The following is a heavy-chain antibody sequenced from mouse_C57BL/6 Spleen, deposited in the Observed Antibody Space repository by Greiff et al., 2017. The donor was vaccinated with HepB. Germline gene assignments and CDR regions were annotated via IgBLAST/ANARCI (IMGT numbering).Heavy chain of an antibody. CDR2: IYPGGGYT. D-gene: IGHD1-1*01. CDR3: ARLLRSWYFDV. V-gene: IGHV1-63*01. Sequence: VNVVESGAELVRPGTSVKMSCKASGYTFTNYWIGWVKQRPGHGLEWIGDIYPGGGYTNYNEKFKGKATLTADKSSSTAYMHFSSLTSEDTAIYYCARLLRSWYFDVWGTGTTVTVSS. J-gene: IGHJ1*03. CDR1: GYTFTNYW.